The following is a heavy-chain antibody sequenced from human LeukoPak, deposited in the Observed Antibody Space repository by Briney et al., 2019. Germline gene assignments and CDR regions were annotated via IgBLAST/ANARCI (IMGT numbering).Heavy chain of an antibody. D-gene: IGHD3-10*01. CDR3: ASTPHYYGSGSFVD. Sequence: KSSETLSLTCTVSGVSVSSGSYYWSWLRQPPGKGLEWIGYIYYSGSTNYNPSLKSRVTISVDTSKNQFSLKLSSVTAADTAVYYCASTPHYYGSGSFVDWGQGTLVTVSS. CDR1: GVSVSSGSYY. J-gene: IGHJ4*02. CDR2: IYYSGST. V-gene: IGHV4-61*01.